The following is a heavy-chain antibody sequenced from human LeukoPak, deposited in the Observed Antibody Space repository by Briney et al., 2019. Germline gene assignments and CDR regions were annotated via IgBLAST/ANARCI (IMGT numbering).Heavy chain of an antibody. Sequence: PSETLSLTCTVSGGSISSSSYYWGWIRQPPGKGLEWTGSIYYSWSTYYNPSLKSRVTISVDTSKNQFSLKLSSVTAADTAVYYCARDLEGDYRRDGMDVWGQGTTVTVSS. J-gene: IGHJ6*02. CDR1: GGSISSSSYY. V-gene: IGHV4-39*07. CDR2: IYYSWST. CDR3: ARDLEGDYRRDGMDV. D-gene: IGHD4-17*01.